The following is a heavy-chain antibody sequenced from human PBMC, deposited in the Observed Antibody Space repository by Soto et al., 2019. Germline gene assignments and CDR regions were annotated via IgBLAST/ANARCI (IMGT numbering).Heavy chain of an antibody. CDR2: FYSCDSDT. CDR1: GYSFANYC. CDR3: ARGSSGYFDY. J-gene: IGHJ4*02. Sequence: GESLEISCKGSGYSFANYCIAWVRQMPGKGLEWMGIFYSCDSDTRYSPSFQGQVIISGXXXIXXXYXQXXSLXASDTAMYYCARGSSGYFDYWGQGTLDTVSS. V-gene: IGHV5-51*01. D-gene: IGHD6-19*01.